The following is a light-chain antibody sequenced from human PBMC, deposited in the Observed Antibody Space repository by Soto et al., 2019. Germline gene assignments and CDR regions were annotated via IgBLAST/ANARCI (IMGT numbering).Light chain of an antibody. J-gene: IGLJ3*02. CDR3: SSYTSSNTWV. Sequence: QSVLTQPASVSGSPGQSITISCTGTSRYVGYYNFVSWYQQHPGKAPKLMIYEVSNRPSGVSNRFSGSKSGNTASLTISGLQAEDEADYYCSSYTSSNTWVFGGGTKVTVL. CDR1: SRYVGYYNF. V-gene: IGLV2-14*01. CDR2: EVS.